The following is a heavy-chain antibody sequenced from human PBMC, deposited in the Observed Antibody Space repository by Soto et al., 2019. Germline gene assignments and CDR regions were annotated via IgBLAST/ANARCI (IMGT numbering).Heavy chain of an antibody. CDR1: GYRFTGTE. Sequence: AEQLSSNASGYRFTGTEINWLRQATGQELEWKGWMNPNSGNTGYAQKFHGRVNMPRLTSISTAYMELSSLRSHATAQYYCTRGIFGRGGSGCINMFDAWGQG. D-gene: IGHD2-15*01. J-gene: IGHJ5*02. V-gene: IGHV1-8*01. CDR2: MNPNSGNT. CDR3: TRGIFGRGGSGCINMFDA.